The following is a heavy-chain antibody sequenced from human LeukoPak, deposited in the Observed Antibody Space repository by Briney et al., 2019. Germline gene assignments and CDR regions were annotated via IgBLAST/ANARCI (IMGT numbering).Heavy chain of an antibody. CDR2: INPNSGGT. Sequence: ASVKVSFKASGYIFIDYYMYWVRQAPGQGLEWMGWINPNSGGTKYAQKFQGRVTMTRDTSISTAYMELSRLRSDDTAVYYCARGFYGDYYYYGMDVWGRGTTVTVSS. J-gene: IGHJ6*02. CDR3: ARGFYGDYYYYGMDV. CDR1: GYIFIDYY. V-gene: IGHV1-2*02. D-gene: IGHD4-17*01.